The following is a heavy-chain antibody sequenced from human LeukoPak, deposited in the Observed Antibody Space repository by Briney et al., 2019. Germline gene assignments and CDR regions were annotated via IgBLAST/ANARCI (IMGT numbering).Heavy chain of an antibody. Sequence: PGGSLRLSCVASGLIFSNYWMGWFRQAPGKGLEWVANIKQDGSEKYYVDSVKGRFTISRDNAKNSLYLQMNSLRAEDTAVYYCARGHTILAYWGQGTLVTVSS. J-gene: IGHJ4*02. CDR1: GLIFSNYW. CDR2: IKQDGSEK. CDR3: ARGHTILAY. V-gene: IGHV3-7*01. D-gene: IGHD3-3*01.